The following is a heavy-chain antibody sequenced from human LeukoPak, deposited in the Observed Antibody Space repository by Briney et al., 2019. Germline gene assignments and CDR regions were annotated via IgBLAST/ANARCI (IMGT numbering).Heavy chain of an antibody. Sequence: GGSLRLSCAASGFTFSSYSMNWVRPAPGKGLEWVSSISSSSSYIYYADSVKGRFTISRDNTKNSLYLQMNSLRAEDTTVYYCARERLDSGWYIDYWGQGTLVTVSS. V-gene: IGHV3-21*01. D-gene: IGHD6-19*01. J-gene: IGHJ4*02. CDR2: ISSSSSYI. CDR3: ARERLDSGWYIDY. CDR1: GFTFSSYS.